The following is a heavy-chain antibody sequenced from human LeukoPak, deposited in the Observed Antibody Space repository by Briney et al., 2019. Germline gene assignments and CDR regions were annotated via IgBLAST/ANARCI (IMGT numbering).Heavy chain of an antibody. CDR2: IYHSGST. D-gene: IGHD6-19*01. CDR3: ARLRGSGTDY. V-gene: IGHV4-39*01. CDR1: GGYISSSSYY. Sequence: SETLSLTCTVSGGYISSSSYYWGWIRQPPGKGLEWIGSIYHSGSTYYNPSLKTRVTISVDTSKNQSSLKLSSVTAADTAVYYCARLRGSGTDYWGQRTLVTVSS. J-gene: IGHJ4*02.